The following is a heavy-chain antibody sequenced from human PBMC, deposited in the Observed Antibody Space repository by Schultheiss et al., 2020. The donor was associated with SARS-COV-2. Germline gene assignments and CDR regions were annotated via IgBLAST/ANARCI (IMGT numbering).Heavy chain of an antibody. J-gene: IGHJ6*03. CDR2: INHSGST. CDR1: GGSFSGYY. CDR3: ARGRGYYYYYMDV. V-gene: IGHV4-34*01. Sequence: SLTCAVYGGSFSGYYWSWIRQPPGKGLEWIGEINHSGSTNYNPSLKSRVTISVDTSKNQFSLKLSSVTAADTAVYYCARGRGYYYYYMDVWGKGTTVTVAS.